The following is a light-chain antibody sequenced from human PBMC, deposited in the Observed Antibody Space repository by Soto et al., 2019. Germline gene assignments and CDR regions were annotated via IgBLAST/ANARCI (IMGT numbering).Light chain of an antibody. CDR1: SSDVGGYNY. CDR3: RSYTISGTRV. Sequence: QSALTQPASVSGSPGQSITISCTGTSSDVGGYNYVSWYQQHPGKAPKVMIYDVSNRPSGVSNRFSGSKSGNTASLTISGLQAEYEADYYCRSYTISGTRVFVRGTKLTVL. J-gene: IGLJ2*01. CDR2: DVS. V-gene: IGLV2-14*01.